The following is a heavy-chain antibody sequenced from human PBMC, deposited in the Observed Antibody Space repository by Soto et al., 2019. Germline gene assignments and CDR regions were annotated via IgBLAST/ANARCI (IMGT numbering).Heavy chain of an antibody. J-gene: IGHJ4*02. D-gene: IGHD3-16*01. Sequence: QITLKESGPTLVRPTQTLTLTCTVSGFSLDTWGVGVGWIRQPPGKAPEWLALIYWDDDKRYSPSLKNRLTITKDTYNNQVVITVTNMDPVDTVTYYCARALGSWGSYYFDHWGQGTLVTVSS. CDR2: IYWDDDK. CDR1: GFSLDTWGVG. CDR3: ARALGSWGSYYFDH. V-gene: IGHV2-5*02.